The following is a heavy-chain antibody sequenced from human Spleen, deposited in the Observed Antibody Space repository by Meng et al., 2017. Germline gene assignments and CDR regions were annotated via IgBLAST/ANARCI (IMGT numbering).Heavy chain of an antibody. V-gene: IGHV3-48*03. CDR3: AREGERGWYFT. Sequence: GGSLRLSCAASGFTFSSYEMNWVRQAPGKGLEWVSYISSSGSTIYYADSVKGRFTISRDNAKNSLYLQMNSLRAEDTAVYYCAREGERGWYFTWGKGTLVTVSS. D-gene: IGHD6-19*01. CDR2: ISSSGSTI. CDR1: GFTFSSYE. J-gene: IGHJ5*02.